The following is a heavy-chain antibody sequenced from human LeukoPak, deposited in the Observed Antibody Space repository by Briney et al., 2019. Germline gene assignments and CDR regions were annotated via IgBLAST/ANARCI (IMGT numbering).Heavy chain of an antibody. CDR2: IRAVGSTM. Sequence: PGGSLRLSCAASGFTFSRYSINWVRQAPGKGLERISYIRAVGSTMYYADSVKGRFTISRDNAKNALYLQVSSLGAEDTAVYYCARGEYDWGQGTLVTVSS. V-gene: IGHV3-48*01. CDR3: ARGEYD. J-gene: IGHJ4*02. CDR1: GFTFSRYS. D-gene: IGHD3-10*01.